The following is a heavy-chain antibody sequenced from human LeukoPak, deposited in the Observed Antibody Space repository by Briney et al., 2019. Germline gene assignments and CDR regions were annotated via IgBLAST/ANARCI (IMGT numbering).Heavy chain of an antibody. V-gene: IGHV4-59*01. CDR2: IYDSGST. CDR1: GGSISIYY. D-gene: IGHD1-26*01. Sequence: PSETLSLTCTVSGGSISIYYWSWIRQPPGKGLEWIGYIYDSGSTNYNPSLKSRVTISVDTSKNQFSLKLSSVTAADTAVYYCARGGGSSKYYFDYWGQGTLVTVSS. J-gene: IGHJ4*02. CDR3: ARGGGSSKYYFDY.